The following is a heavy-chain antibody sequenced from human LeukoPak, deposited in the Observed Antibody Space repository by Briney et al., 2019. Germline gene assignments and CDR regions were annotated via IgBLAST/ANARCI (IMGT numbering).Heavy chain of an antibody. CDR3: ARDRYYFDRGSWFDP. Sequence: ASVKVSCKASGYTFTGYYMHWVRQAPGQGLEWMGWISGYNGNTKYAQKLQGRVTMTIETSTSTAYVELRSLRSDDTAIYYCARDRYYFDRGSWFDPWGQGTLVTVSS. J-gene: IGHJ5*02. CDR1: GYTFTGYY. V-gene: IGHV1-18*04. D-gene: IGHD3-22*01. CDR2: ISGYNGNT.